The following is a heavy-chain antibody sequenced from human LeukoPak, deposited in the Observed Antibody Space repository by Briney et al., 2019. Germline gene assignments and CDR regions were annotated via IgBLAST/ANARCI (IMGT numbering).Heavy chain of an antibody. Sequence: PGGSLRLSCAASGFTFSTYSVNTGRQAPGKGLWWGSYISFRVSAIYYADTVKGRFTISRENAKKSLYLRMNRVRDEDTALYYSARGSYGSSAYYYVSDYWGPGTLVTVSS. CDR1: GFTFSTYS. J-gene: IGHJ4*02. CDR3: ARGSYGSSAYYYVSDY. D-gene: IGHD3-22*01. V-gene: IGHV3-48*02. CDR2: ISFRVSAI.